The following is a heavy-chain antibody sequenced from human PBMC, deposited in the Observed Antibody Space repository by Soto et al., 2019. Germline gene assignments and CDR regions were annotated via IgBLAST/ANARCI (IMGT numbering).Heavy chain of an antibody. V-gene: IGHV3-23*01. CDR1: EFTFSSYA. D-gene: IGHD3-10*01. Sequence: GGSLRLSCAASEFTFSSYAMSWVRQAPGKGLEWVSAISGSGGSTYYADSVKGRFTILADTAKKQISLRLSSVTAADTAVYYCARGLILWFGELSRRGGYYYYMDVWGKGTTVTVSS. CDR3: ARGLILWFGELSRRGGYYYYMDV. CDR2: ISGSGGST. J-gene: IGHJ6*03.